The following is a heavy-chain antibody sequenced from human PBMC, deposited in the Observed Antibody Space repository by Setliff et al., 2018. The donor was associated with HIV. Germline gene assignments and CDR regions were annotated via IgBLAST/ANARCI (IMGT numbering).Heavy chain of an antibody. V-gene: IGHV3-33*01. D-gene: IGHD3-16*01. J-gene: IGHJ4*02. Sequence: PGGSLRLSCAGSGFTFRSHGMHWVRQAPGKGLEWVAVIWYDGSNTYYADSVQGRFTISRDNSKNILHLQMNSLRAEDTAVYYCAGWGTPKIPDYWGQGTLVTVSS. CDR3: AGWGTPKIPDY. CDR2: IWYDGSNT. CDR1: GFTFRSHG.